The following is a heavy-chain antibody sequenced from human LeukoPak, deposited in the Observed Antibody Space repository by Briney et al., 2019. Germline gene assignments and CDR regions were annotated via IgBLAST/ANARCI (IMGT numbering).Heavy chain of an antibody. CDR2: INHSGST. V-gene: IGHV4-34*01. CDR3: ARGLYSYGTKAYFDY. CDR1: GGSFSGYY. Sequence: SETLSLTCAVYGGSFSGYYWSWIRQPPGKGLEWIGEINHSGSTNHNPSLKSRVTISVDTSKNQFSLKLSSVTAAATAVYYCARGLYSYGTKAYFDYWGQGTLVTVSS. D-gene: IGHD5-18*01. J-gene: IGHJ4*02.